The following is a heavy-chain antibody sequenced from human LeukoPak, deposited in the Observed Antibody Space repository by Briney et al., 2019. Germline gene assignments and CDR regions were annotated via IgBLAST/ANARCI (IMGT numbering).Heavy chain of an antibody. CDR1: GFTFSSYS. J-gene: IGHJ4*02. V-gene: IGHV3-7*01. Sequence: GGSLRLSCAASGFTFSSYSMNWVRQAPGKGLEWVAHIKEDESDEYYVDSVRGRFTASRDNAKNSVNLQMNSLRVEDTAVYYCARWRGRQSEFDYWGQGTLVTVSS. CDR3: ARWRGRQSEFDY. D-gene: IGHD1-1*01. CDR2: IKEDESDE.